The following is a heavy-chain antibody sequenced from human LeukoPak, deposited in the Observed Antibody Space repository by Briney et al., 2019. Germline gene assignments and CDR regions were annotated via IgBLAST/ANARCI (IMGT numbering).Heavy chain of an antibody. D-gene: IGHD4-17*01. CDR3: ARDRSRTTVTYNWFDP. J-gene: IGHJ5*02. V-gene: IGHV1-69*13. CDR2: IIPIFGTA. Sequence: SVKVSCTASGGTFSSYAISWVRQAPGQGLEWMGGIIPIFGTAKYAQKFQGRVTITADESTSTAYMDLSSLRSEDTAVYYCARDRSRTTVTYNWFDPWGQGTLVTVSS. CDR1: GGTFSSYA.